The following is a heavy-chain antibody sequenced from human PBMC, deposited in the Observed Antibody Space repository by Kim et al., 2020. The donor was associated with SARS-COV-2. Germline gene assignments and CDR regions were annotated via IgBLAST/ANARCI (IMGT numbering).Heavy chain of an antibody. CDR3: ARPTPHLAYCGGDCPYARRYYYYYGMDV. Sequence: GGSLRLSCAASGFTFSSYEMNWVRQAPGKGLEWVSYISSSGSTIYYADSVKGRFTISRDNAKNSLYLQMNSLRAEDTAVYYCARPTPHLAYCGGDCPYARRYYYYYGMDVWGQGTTVTVSS. D-gene: IGHD2-21*02. CDR1: GFTFSSYE. J-gene: IGHJ6*02. CDR2: ISSSGSTI. V-gene: IGHV3-48*03.